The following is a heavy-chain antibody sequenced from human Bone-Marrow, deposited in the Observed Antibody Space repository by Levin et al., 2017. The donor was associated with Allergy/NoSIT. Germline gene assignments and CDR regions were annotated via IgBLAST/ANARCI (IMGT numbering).Heavy chain of an antibody. D-gene: IGHD3-10*01. CDR3: ASEPVAYNFGSASYLDY. J-gene: IGHJ4*02. Sequence: GGSLRLSCAASGFAFSNYWMHWVRQAPGKGLVWVSRINRGGTSTTYADSVKGRFTISRDNAKNTLYLQMNSLRAEDTAVYYCASEPVAYNFGSASYLDYWGQGTLVSVSS. CDR2: INRGGTST. CDR1: GFAFSNYW. V-gene: IGHV3-74*01.